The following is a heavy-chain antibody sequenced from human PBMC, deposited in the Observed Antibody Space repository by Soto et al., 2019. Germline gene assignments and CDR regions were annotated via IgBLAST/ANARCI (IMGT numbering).Heavy chain of an antibody. CDR3: AKDRLAVNYDFWSGPFFSHGMAV. J-gene: IGHJ6*02. CDR2: ISGSGGST. D-gene: IGHD3-3*01. Sequence: PGGSLRLSCAASGFSFSSYAMSWVRQAPGKGLQWVSDISGSGGSTYYADSVKGRFTISRDNSKNTLYLQMNSLRAEDTAVYYCAKDRLAVNYDFWSGPFFSHGMAVWGQGTTVTVSS. CDR1: GFSFSSYA. V-gene: IGHV3-23*01.